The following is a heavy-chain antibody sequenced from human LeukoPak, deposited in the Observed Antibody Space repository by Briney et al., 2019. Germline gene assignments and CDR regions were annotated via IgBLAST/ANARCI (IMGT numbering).Heavy chain of an antibody. D-gene: IGHD4-11*01. Sequence: PGGSLRLSCAASGFTFSSYWMHWVRQAPGKGLEWVAVISYDGSNKYYADSVKGRFTISRDNSKNTLYLQMNSLRAEDTAVYYCARDQHDDYSNYGSGFDFDYWGQGTLVTVSS. CDR2: ISYDGSNK. CDR1: GFTFSSYW. CDR3: ARDQHDDYSNYGSGFDFDY. V-gene: IGHV3-30-3*01. J-gene: IGHJ4*02.